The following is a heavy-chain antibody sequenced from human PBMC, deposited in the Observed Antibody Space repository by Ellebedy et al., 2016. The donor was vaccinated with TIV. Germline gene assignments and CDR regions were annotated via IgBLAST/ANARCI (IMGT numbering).Heavy chain of an antibody. Sequence: SETLSLXXAVYGGSFSGYYWSWIRQPPGKVLEWIGQINHSGSTNYNPSLKSRVTISVDTSKNQFSLKLSSVTAADTAVYYCARVYTTVTPDYWGQGTLVTVSS. CDR2: INHSGST. CDR3: ARVYTTVTPDY. CDR1: GGSFSGYY. D-gene: IGHD4-17*01. J-gene: IGHJ4*02. V-gene: IGHV4-34*01.